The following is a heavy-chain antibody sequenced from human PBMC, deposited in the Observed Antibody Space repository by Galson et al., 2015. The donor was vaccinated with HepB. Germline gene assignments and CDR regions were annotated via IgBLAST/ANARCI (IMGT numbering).Heavy chain of an antibody. J-gene: IGHJ5*02. CDR1: GGSVSSRSDY. D-gene: IGHD1-26*01. CDR2: IYYSGIT. V-gene: IGHV4-39*01. Sequence: SETLSLTCTVSGGSVSSRSDYWGWIRQPPKKGLEWIGSIYYSGITHYNPSPESRVTISVDTSKNQFSLKLNSVTAADTGVYYCGRLGYSGPYRNWLDPWGQGTLVTVSS. CDR3: GRLGYSGPYRNWLDP.